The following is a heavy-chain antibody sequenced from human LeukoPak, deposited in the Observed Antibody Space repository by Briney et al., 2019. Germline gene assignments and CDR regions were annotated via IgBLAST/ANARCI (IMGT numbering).Heavy chain of an antibody. CDR3: ARAVDTAMG. D-gene: IGHD5-18*01. CDR1: GYSFTGDY. Sequence: ASVKVSCKASGYSFTGDYMHWVRQAPGQGLEWMGWINPNSGGTNSAQKFQGRVTITADESTSTAYMELSSLRSEDTAVYYCARAVDTAMGWGQGTLVTVSS. J-gene: IGHJ4*02. V-gene: IGHV1-2*02. CDR2: INPNSGGT.